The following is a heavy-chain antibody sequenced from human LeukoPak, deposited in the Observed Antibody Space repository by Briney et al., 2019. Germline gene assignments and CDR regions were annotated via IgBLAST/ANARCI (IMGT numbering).Heavy chain of an antibody. V-gene: IGHV1-69*01. J-gene: IGHJ2*01. Sequence: GSSVKVSCKASGIFGSYVISWVRQAPGQGLEWMGGIIPVSGSTHYAQKFQGRLTITADESTSTVYMGMSSLRSEDTAMYYCAKEGNTALVTGYFDLWGRGTLVTVSA. CDR3: AKEGNTALVTGYFDL. D-gene: IGHD5-18*01. CDR1: GIFGSYV. CDR2: IIPVSGST.